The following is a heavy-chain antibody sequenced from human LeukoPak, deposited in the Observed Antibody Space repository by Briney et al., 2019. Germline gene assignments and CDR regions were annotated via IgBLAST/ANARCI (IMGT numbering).Heavy chain of an antibody. D-gene: IGHD3-3*01. CDR2: ISGSGGST. CDR1: GFTFSSYA. J-gene: IGHJ4*02. CDR3: AKDSIITIFGVVIPPFDY. V-gene: IGHV3-23*01. Sequence: PGGSLRLSCAASGFTFSSYAMSWVRQAPGKGLEWVSAISGSGGSTYYADSVKGRFTISRDNSKNTLYLQMNSLRAEDTAVYYCAKDSIITIFGVVIPPFDYWGQGTLVTVSS.